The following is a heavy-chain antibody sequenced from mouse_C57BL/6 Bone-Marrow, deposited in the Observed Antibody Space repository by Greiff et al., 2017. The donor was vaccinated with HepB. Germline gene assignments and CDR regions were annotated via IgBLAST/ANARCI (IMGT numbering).Heavy chain of an antibody. V-gene: IGHV1-81*01. J-gene: IGHJ4*01. Sequence: QVHVKQSGAELARPGASVKLSCKASGYTFTSYGISWVKQRTGQGLEWIGEIYPRSGNTYYNEKVKGKATLTADKSSSTAYMELRSLTSEDSAVYFCARGHYYGSSYPRLLAMDYWGQVTSVTVSS. D-gene: IGHD1-1*01. CDR3: ARGHYYGSSYPRLLAMDY. CDR1: GYTFTSYG. CDR2: IYPRSGNT.